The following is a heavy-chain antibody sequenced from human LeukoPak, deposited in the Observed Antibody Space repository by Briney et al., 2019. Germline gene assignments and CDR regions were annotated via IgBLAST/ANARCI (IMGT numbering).Heavy chain of an antibody. CDR3: ARMQQAGATRWFDP. D-gene: IGHD1-26*01. J-gene: IGHJ5*02. CDR1: GFTFRNYA. CDR2: ISGSGGGT. V-gene: IGHV3-23*01. Sequence: AGSLRLSCAASGFTFRNYAMSWVRQAPGKGLEWGSVISGSGGGTYYADSVKGRFTISRDNSKNTLYLKMSSLRAEDSAVYYCARMQQAGATRWFDPWGQGTLVTVSS.